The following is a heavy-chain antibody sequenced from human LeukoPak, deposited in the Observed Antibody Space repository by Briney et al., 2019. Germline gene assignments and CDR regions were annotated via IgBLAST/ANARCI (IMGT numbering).Heavy chain of an antibody. CDR3: ARMNKYGKRNWFDP. J-gene: IGHJ5*02. CDR1: GYTFINYD. V-gene: IGHV1-8*01. Sequence: ASVKVSCEASGYTFINYDINWVRQATGQGLEWMGWMNPNSGNTGYAQKFRGRVTITRDTSINTAYMELSSLSSEDTAIYYCARMNKYGKRNWFDPWGQGTLVTVSS. CDR2: MNPNSGNT. D-gene: IGHD2/OR15-2a*01.